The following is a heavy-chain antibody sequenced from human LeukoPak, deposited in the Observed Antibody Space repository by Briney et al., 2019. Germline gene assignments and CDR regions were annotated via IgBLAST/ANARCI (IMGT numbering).Heavy chain of an antibody. CDR1: GGSISSSSYY. CDR2: IYYSGRT. D-gene: IGHD3-22*01. V-gene: IGHV4-39*01. J-gene: IGHJ4*02. Sequence: PSETLSLTCTISGGSISSSSYYWGWIRQPPGKGLEWIGNIYYSGRTCYNPPLKSRVTISVDTSKNEFSLKLSSVTAADTAVYYCVRLYYYDSSGPPLWGQGTLITVSS. CDR3: VRLYYYDSSGPPL.